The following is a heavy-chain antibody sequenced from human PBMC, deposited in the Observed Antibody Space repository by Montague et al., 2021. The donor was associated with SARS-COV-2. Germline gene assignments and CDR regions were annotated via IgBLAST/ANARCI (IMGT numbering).Heavy chain of an antibody. V-gene: IGHV3-48*03. CDR3: ARDRDWDDWCGMDV. CDR1: VFIFSSYE. J-gene: IGHJ6*02. Sequence: SLRLSCAASVFIFSSYEMNWVRQAPGKGLEWISYISSSGGGSTKXXTYSVKGRFTISRDNAKNSLYLQMNSLRVEDTAIYYCARDRDWDDWCGMDVWGQGTTVTVSS. D-gene: IGHD2-21*01. CDR2: ISSSGGGSTK.